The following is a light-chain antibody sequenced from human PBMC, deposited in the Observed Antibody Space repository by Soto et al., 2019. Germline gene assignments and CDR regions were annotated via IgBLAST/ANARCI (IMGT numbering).Light chain of an antibody. CDR1: QSLLQSDGYNY. CDR3: MQGLQTPLT. J-gene: IGKJ4*01. CDR2: LGS. V-gene: IGKV2-28*01. Sequence: DIVMTQSPLSLPVTPGEPASISCRSSQSLLQSDGYNYLDWYLQKPGQSPQLLIYLGSNRASGVPDRFSGSGSGTDFTLKISRVEAEDVGVYYYMQGLQTPLTFGGGTKVEIK.